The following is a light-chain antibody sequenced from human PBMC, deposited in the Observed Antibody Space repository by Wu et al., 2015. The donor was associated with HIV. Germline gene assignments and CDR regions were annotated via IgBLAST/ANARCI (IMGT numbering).Light chain of an antibody. J-gene: IGKJ5*01. Sequence: EIVLTQSPGTLSLSPGERVTLSCRASQSASRKLAWYQQKPGQAPRLLIYGASTRATGIPARFTGSGSGTDFTLTISRLEPEDFAVYYCQHYHSSPLAFGQGTRLEIK. CDR3: QHYHSSPLA. CDR1: QSASRK. V-gene: IGKV3-20*01. CDR2: GAS.